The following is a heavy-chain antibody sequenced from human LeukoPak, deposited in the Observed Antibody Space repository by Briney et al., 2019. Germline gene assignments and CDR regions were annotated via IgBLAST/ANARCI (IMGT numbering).Heavy chain of an antibody. Sequence: SQTLSLTCTVSGGSISSGGYYWSWIRQPPGKGLEWIGYIYHSGSTYYNPSLKSRVTISVDRSKNQFSLKLSSVTAADTAVYYCAKVSELYYFDYWGQGTLVTVSS. CDR2: IYHSGST. J-gene: IGHJ4*02. V-gene: IGHV4-30-2*01. CDR3: AKVSELYYFDY. CDR1: GGSISSGGYY. D-gene: IGHD1-7*01.